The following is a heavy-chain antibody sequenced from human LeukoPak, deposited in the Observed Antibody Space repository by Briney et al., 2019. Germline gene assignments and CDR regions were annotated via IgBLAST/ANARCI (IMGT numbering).Heavy chain of an antibody. J-gene: IGHJ4*02. CDR1: GFAISNFG. Sequence: PGGSPRLSCAASGFAISNFGMHWVRQAPGKGLVWVARIRYDGGVTMYADSVKGRFIISRDNAKNTLYLQMDSLRVEDTAVYYCVRDDYLSYWGQGALVTVSS. CDR3: VRDDYLSY. V-gene: IGHV3-74*03. D-gene: IGHD4-11*01. CDR2: IRYDGGVT.